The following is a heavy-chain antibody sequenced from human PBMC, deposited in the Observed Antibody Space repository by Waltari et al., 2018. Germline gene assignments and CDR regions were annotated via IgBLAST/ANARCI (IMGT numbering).Heavy chain of an antibody. CDR1: GGSISSHH. V-gene: IGHV4-59*11. J-gene: IGHJ5*02. Sequence: QVQLQESGPGLVKPSETLSPTCTVSGGSISSHHWSWIRQPPGKGLEWIGYIYYSGSTNYNPSLKSRVTISVDTSKNQFSLKLSSVPAADPAVYYCARTFNIAAAGTGWFDPWGQGTLVTVSS. CDR3: ARTFNIAAAGTGWFDP. D-gene: IGHD6-13*01. CDR2: IYYSGST.